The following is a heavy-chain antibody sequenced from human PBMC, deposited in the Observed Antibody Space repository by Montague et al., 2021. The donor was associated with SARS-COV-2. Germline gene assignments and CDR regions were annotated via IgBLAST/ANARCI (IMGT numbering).Heavy chain of an antibody. CDR2: TFYRSQWLT. J-gene: IGHJ1*01. D-gene: IGHD4-17*01. Sequence: CAISGDSVSSDTAAWHWIRQSPSRGLEWLGRTFYRSQWLTDSAASVRSRISFSGDISKNQFSLHLNSVTPEDTAIYYCARDGDYGGTWYSFLQNWGQGTLVIVSS. V-gene: IGHV6-1*01. CDR1: GDSVSSDTAA. CDR3: ARDGDYGGTWYSFLQN.